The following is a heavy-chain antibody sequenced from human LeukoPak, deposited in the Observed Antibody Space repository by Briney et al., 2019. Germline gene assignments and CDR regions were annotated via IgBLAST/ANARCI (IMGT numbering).Heavy chain of an antibody. CDR2: ISGSGGST. V-gene: IGHV3-23*01. J-gene: IGHJ6*02. D-gene: IGHD3/OR15-3a*01. CDR1: GFTFSSYA. Sequence: GGSLRLSCAASGFTFSSYAMSWVRQAPGKGLESVSAISGSGGSTYYADSVKGRFTISRDNSKNTLYLQMNSLRAEDTAVYYCAKDIPQGLYYGMDVWGQGTTVTASS. CDR3: AKDIPQGLYYGMDV.